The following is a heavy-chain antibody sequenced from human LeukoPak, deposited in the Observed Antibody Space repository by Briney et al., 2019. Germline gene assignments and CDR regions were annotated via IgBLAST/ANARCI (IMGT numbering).Heavy chain of an antibody. CDR3: GRAYDFSRH. CDR2: IRYDGSYK. J-gene: IGHJ4*02. D-gene: IGHD3-3*01. CDR1: GFPFRSYA. V-gene: IGHV3-30*02. Sequence: PGGSLRLSCAASGFPFRSYAMHWVRQAPGKGLEWVAFIRYDGSYKYYADSVKGRFTISRDNAKNSLYLQMNSLRAEDTALYYCGRAYDFSRHWGQGTLVTVS.